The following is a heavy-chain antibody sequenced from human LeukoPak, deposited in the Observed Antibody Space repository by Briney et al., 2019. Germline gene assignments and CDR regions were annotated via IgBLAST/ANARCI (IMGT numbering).Heavy chain of an antibody. Sequence: PSETPSLTCTVSGGSISSGDYYWSWIRQPPGKGLEWIGFIYYSGSTYYNPSLKSRVTISVDTSKNQFSLKLSSVTAADTAVYYCARVGYDSSGYHQSIDYWGQGTLVTVSS. J-gene: IGHJ4*02. CDR1: GGSISSGDYY. D-gene: IGHD3-22*01. V-gene: IGHV4-30-4*01. CDR2: IYYSGST. CDR3: ARVGYDSSGYHQSIDY.